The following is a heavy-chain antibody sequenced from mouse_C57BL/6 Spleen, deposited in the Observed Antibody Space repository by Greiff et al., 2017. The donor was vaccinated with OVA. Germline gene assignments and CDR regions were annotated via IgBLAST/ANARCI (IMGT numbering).Heavy chain of an antibody. V-gene: IGHV1-20*01. CDR2: INPYNGDT. D-gene: IGHD1-1*01. Sequence: DVQLQESGPELVKPGDSVKISCKASGYSFTGYFMNWVMQSHGKSLEWIGRINPYNGDTFYNQKFKGKATLTVDKSSSTAHMELRSLTSEDSAVYYCARGDYGSSYFDYWGQGTTLTVSS. CDR3: ARGDYGSSYFDY. CDR1: GYSFTGYF. J-gene: IGHJ2*01.